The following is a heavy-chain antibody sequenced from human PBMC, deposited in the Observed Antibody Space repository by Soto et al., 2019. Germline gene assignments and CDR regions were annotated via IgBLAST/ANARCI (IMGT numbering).Heavy chain of an antibody. CDR3: ARDYYGGTTRYFAL. V-gene: IGHV3-66*01. CDR2: VYSAGST. D-gene: IGHD3-3*01. Sequence: GSLRLSCAVSGVXVSGHYVTWVPKAPGKGLEWVSVVYSAGSTYCTDSVKVRFTISRDKTRSTLFLQINSPRAEATAVYYCARDYYGGTTRYFALMDRGTLVTAST. CDR1: GVXVSGHY. J-gene: IGHJ2*01.